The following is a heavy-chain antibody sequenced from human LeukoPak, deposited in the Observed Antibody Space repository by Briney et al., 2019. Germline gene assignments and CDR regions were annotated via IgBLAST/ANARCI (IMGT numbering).Heavy chain of an antibody. V-gene: IGHV3-21*01. J-gene: IGHJ3*02. Sequence: PGGSQRLSCAASGFTFSSYSMNWVRQAPGKGLEWVSSISSSSTYIYYADSVKGRFTISRDNSKNSLFLQMNSLRAEDTAVYYCATPYRGWLRVGGYDIWGQGTMVTVSS. D-gene: IGHD5-12*01. CDR1: GFTFSSYS. CDR3: ATPYRGWLRVGGYDI. CDR2: ISSSSTYI.